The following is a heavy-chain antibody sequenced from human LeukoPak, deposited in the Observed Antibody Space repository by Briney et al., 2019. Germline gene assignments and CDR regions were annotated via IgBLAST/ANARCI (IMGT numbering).Heavy chain of an antibody. Sequence: SETLSLTCAVYGGSFSGYYWSWIRQPPGKGLEWIGEINHSGSTNYNPSLKSRVTISVDTSKNQFSLKLSSVTAADTAVYYCARLPKGSSWTDAFDIWGQGTMVTVSS. CDR3: ARLPKGSSWTDAFDI. V-gene: IGHV4-34*01. J-gene: IGHJ3*02. CDR2: INHSGST. D-gene: IGHD6-13*01. CDR1: GGSFSGYY.